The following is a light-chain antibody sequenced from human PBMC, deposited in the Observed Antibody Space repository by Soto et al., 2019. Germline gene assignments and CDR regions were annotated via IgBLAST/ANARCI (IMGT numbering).Light chain of an antibody. CDR1: QSVTSNY. V-gene: IGKV3-20*01. J-gene: IGKJ1*01. Sequence: EVVLTQSPGTVSLSPGERATLSCRASQSVTSNYLAWYQQKPGQAPRLLIYAASSRATGIPDRFSGSGSGTDFSLTISRLEPEDVAVYYFQQYGSSLTWTFGQGTKVEIK. CDR3: QQYGSSLTWT. CDR2: AAS.